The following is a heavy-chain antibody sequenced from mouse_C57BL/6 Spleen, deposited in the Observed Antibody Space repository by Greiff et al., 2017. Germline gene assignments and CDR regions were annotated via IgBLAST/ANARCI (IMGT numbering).Heavy chain of an antibody. CDR2: IDPSDSSP. CDR1: GYTFTSYW. V-gene: IGHV1-59*01. J-gene: IGHJ1*03. Sequence: QVQLQQPGAELVRPGPSVKLSCKASGYTFTSYWMHWVKQRPGQGLEWIGVIDPSDSSPNHNQKFKGKATLTVDPSSSTAYMQLSSLTSEDSAVYYCARSPTVRNWYFDVWGKGTTVTVSS. CDR3: ARSPTVRNWYFDV. D-gene: IGHD4-1*02.